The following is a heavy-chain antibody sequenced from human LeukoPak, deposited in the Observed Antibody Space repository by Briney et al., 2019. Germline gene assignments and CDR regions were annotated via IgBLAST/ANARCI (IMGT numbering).Heavy chain of an antibody. CDR2: IVVGSGNT. J-gene: IGHJ5*02. CDR1: GFTFTSSA. CDR3: ARRRARRASRNNWFEP. D-gene: IGHD2-2*01. V-gene: IGHV1-58*02. Sequence: SVKVSCKASGFTFTSSAMLWVRQARGQPLEWIGWIVVGSGNTNYAQKFQERVTITRYMSTSTAYMEQSSLRSEDTAVYYCARRRARRASRNNWFEPWGQGTLVSVSS.